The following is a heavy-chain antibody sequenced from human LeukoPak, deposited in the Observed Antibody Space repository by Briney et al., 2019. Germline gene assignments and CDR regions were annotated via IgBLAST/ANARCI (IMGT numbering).Heavy chain of an antibody. Sequence: PSETLSLTCTVSGGSISSYYWSWIRQPPGKGLEWIGYIYYSGSTNYNPSLKSRVTISVDTSKNQFSLKLSSVTAADTAVCYCARDHYGSGSYYLHYWGQGTLVTVSS. D-gene: IGHD3-10*01. CDR1: GGSISSYY. CDR2: IYYSGST. J-gene: IGHJ4*02. V-gene: IGHV4-59*01. CDR3: ARDHYGSGSYYLHY.